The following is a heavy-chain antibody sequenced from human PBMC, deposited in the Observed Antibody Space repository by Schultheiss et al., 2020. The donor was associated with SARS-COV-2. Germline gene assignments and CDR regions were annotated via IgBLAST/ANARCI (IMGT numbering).Heavy chain of an antibody. J-gene: IGHJ4*02. D-gene: IGHD6-19*01. CDR2: IYYSGST. CDR3: AREPFSGWSKGYFDY. CDR1: GGSISSYY. V-gene: IGHV4-59*01. Sequence: SETLSLTCTVSGGSISSYYWSWIRQPPGKGLEWIGYIYYSGSTNYNPSLKSRVTISVDTSKNQFSLKLSSVTAADTAVYYCAREPFSGWSKGYFDYWGQGTLVTVSS.